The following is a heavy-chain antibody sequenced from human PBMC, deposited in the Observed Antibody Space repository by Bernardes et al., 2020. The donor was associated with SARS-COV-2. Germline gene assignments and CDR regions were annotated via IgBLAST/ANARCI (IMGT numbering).Heavy chain of an antibody. CDR3: AKDSYSHYGYSSSQYYYGLDV. D-gene: IGHD4-17*01. J-gene: IGHJ6*02. CDR1: GFNFDDYA. V-gene: IGHV3-9*01. CDR2: INWNSENI. Sequence: GGSLRLSCAASGFNFDDYAMHWVRQVPGRSLEWVSGINWNSENIGYADSVRGRFTVSRDNAKNSLHLQMNSLRAEDTALYYCAKDSYSHYGYSSSQYYYGLDVWGQGTTVTVSS.